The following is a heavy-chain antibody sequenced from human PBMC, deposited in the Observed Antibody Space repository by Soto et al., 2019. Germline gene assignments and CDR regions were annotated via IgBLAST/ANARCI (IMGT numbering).Heavy chain of an antibody. D-gene: IGHD3-10*01. CDR3: ARHTYYYGSGSYPNYYYYGMDV. Sequence: QITLKESGPTLVKPTQTLTLTCTFSGFSLSTSGVGVGWIRQPPGKALEWLALIYWDDDKRYSPILKSRLTTTKDTSKNQVVLTMTNMDPVDTATYYCARHTYYYGSGSYPNYYYYGMDVWGQGTTVTVSS. CDR1: GFSLSTSGVG. V-gene: IGHV2-5*02. J-gene: IGHJ6*02. CDR2: IYWDDDK.